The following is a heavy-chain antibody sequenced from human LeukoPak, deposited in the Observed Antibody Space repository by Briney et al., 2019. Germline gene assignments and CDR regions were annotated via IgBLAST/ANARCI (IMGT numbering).Heavy chain of an antibody. CDR1: GFTFSSYT. CDR3: ARVGVGAPTTVTTPPDY. Sequence: PGGSLRLSCAASGFTFSSYTVNWVRQAPGKGLEWVSSITSSSSYIYYADSVKGRFTISRDNAKNSLYLQMNSLRAEDTALYYCARVGVGAPTTVTTPPDYWGQGTLVTVSS. V-gene: IGHV3-21*04. D-gene: IGHD4-17*01. CDR2: ITSSSSYI. J-gene: IGHJ4*02.